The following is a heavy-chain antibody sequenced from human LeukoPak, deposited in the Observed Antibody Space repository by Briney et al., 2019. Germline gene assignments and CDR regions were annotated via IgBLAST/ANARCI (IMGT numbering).Heavy chain of an antibody. Sequence: TSQTLSLTCTVSGGSISSGGYYWSWIRQHPGKGLEWIGYIYYSGSTYYNPSLKSRVTISVDTSKNQFSLELSSVTAADTAVYYCARDGNYDILTGYYRGFDPWGQGTLVTVSS. J-gene: IGHJ5*02. CDR3: ARDGNYDILTGYYRGFDP. CDR1: GGSISSGGYY. D-gene: IGHD3-9*01. CDR2: IYYSGST. V-gene: IGHV4-31*03.